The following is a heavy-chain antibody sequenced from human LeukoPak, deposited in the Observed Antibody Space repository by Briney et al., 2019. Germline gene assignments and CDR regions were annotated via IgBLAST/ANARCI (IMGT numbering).Heavy chain of an antibody. J-gene: IGHJ5*02. V-gene: IGHV6-1*01. CDR3: AKHYGDSNWFDP. Sequence: SQTLSLTCAISGDIVSSNSAAWNWIRQSPSRGLEWLGRTYYRSNWFNDFALSVKSRITINPDTSKNQFSLQLNSVTPEDTAVYYCAKHYGDSNWFDPWGQGTLVTVSS. CDR1: GDIVSSNSAA. CDR2: TYYRSNWFN. D-gene: IGHD4-17*01.